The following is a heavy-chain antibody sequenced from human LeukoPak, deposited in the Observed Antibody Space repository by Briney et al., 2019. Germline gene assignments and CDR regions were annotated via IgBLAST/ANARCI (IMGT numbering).Heavy chain of an antibody. D-gene: IGHD2-21*02. Sequence: KSGGSLRLSCAASGFTFSSYGMHWVRQAPAKGLEWVAVIWYDGSNKYYADSVKGRFTISRDNSKNTLYLQMNSLRAEDTAVYYCARDTRGDCYLILDYWGQGTLVTVSS. CDR3: ARDTRGDCYLILDY. V-gene: IGHV3-33*01. J-gene: IGHJ4*02. CDR2: IWYDGSNK. CDR1: GFTFSSYG.